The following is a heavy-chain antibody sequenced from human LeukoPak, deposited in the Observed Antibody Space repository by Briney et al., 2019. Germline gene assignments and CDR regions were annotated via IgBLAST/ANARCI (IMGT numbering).Heavy chain of an antibody. J-gene: IGHJ4*02. CDR2: ISSSGSTK. D-gene: IGHD3-9*01. V-gene: IGHV3-11*01. Sequence: PGGSLRLSCAASGFTFSDYYMFWIRQAPGKGLGWVSYISSSGSTKYYADSVKGRFTISRDNAKNSLYLQMNSLRAEDTAVYYCARDGVLRHFDWLYYFDYWGQGTLVTVSS. CDR3: ARDGVLRHFDWLYYFDY. CDR1: GFTFSDYY.